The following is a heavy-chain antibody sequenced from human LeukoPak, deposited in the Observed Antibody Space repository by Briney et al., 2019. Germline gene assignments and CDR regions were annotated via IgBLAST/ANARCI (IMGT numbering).Heavy chain of an antibody. CDR2: ISSSSSYI. Sequence: PGGSLRLSCAASGFTFSSYSMNWVRQAPGKGLEWVSSISSSSSYIYYADSVKGRFTISRDNAKNSLYLQMNSLRAEDTAVYYCARRIQLWSGFDYWGQGTLVTVSS. CDR1: GFTFSSYS. V-gene: IGHV3-21*01. J-gene: IGHJ4*02. D-gene: IGHD5-18*01. CDR3: ARRIQLWSGFDY.